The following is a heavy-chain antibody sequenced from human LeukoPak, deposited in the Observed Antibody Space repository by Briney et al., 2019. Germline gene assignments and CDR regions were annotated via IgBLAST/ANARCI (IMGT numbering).Heavy chain of an antibody. V-gene: IGHV1-18*01. CDR3: ASARAGYFDWLLNY. Sequence: ASVTVSCKASAYTFTSYGISWVRQAPGQGLEWMGWISAYNGNTNYAQKLQGRVTMTTDTSTSTAYMELRSLRSDDTAVYYCASARAGYFDWLLNYWGQGTLVTVSS. CDR2: ISAYNGNT. J-gene: IGHJ4*02. D-gene: IGHD3-9*01. CDR1: AYTFTSYG.